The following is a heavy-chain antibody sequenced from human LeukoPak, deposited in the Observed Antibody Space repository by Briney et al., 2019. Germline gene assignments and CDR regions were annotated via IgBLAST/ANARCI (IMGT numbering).Heavy chain of an antibody. J-gene: IGHJ4*02. D-gene: IGHD6-13*01. CDR2: IYRGGST. CDR1: GFTLSSYS. Sequence: GGSLRLSCAASGFTLSSYSMSWVRQAPGKGLEWVSVIYRGGSTYYADSVKGRFTMSRDNSKNTVYLQMDSLRAEDTAVYYCARDRGAAAGNWGQGTLVTVSS. V-gene: IGHV3-53*01. CDR3: ARDRGAAAGN.